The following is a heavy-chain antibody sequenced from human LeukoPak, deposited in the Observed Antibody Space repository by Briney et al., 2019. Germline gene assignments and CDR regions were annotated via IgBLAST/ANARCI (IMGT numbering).Heavy chain of an antibody. Sequence: GGSLRLSCAASGFTFSSYAMHWVRQAPGKGLEWVAVISYDGSNKYYADSVKGRFTISRDNSKNTLYLQMNSLRAEDTAVYYCARDPSPQVSRAVAGSWGFDYWGQGTLVTVSS. D-gene: IGHD6-19*01. J-gene: IGHJ4*02. CDR2: ISYDGSNK. CDR1: GFTFSSYA. V-gene: IGHV3-30-3*01. CDR3: ARDPSPQVSRAVAGSWGFDY.